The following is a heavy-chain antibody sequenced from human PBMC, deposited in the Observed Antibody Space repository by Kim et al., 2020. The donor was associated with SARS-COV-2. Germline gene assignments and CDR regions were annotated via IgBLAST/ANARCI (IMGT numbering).Heavy chain of an antibody. CDR3: ARDREDGYYGMDV. J-gene: IGHJ6*02. V-gene: IGHV4-59*13. D-gene: IGHD1-26*01. Sequence: SETLSLTCTVSGGSISSYYWSWIRQPPGKGLEWIGYIYYSGSTNYNPSLKNRVTISVDTSKNQFSLKLSSVTAADTAVYYCARDREDGYYGMDVWGQGTTVTVSS. CDR2: IYYSGST. CDR1: GGSISSYY.